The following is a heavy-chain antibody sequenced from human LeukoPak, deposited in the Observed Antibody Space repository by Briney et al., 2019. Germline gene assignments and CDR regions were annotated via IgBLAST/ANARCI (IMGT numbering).Heavy chain of an antibody. Sequence: PSETLSLTCTVSGDSISSGDYYWSWIRQPPGKGLEWIGYIYYSGSTNYNPSLKSRVTISVDTSKNQFSLKLSSVTAADTAVYYCARGSYYDFWSGYDAFDIWGQGTMVTVSS. J-gene: IGHJ3*02. V-gene: IGHV4-61*08. CDR2: IYYSGST. CDR3: ARGSYYDFWSGYDAFDI. D-gene: IGHD3-3*01. CDR1: GDSISSGDYY.